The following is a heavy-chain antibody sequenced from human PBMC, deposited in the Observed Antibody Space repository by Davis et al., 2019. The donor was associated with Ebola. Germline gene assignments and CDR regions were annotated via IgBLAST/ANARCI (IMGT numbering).Heavy chain of an antibody. CDR3: ASPFTYPTGDLGY. V-gene: IGHV4-39*01. D-gene: IGHD7-27*01. Sequence: MPSETLSLTCTVSGGSISSSSYYWGWIRQPPGKGLEWIGSIYYSGSTYYNPSLKSRVTISVDTSKNQFSLKLSSVTAADTAVYYCASPFTYPTGDLGYWGQGTLVTVSS. J-gene: IGHJ4*02. CDR2: IYYSGST. CDR1: GGSISSSSYY.